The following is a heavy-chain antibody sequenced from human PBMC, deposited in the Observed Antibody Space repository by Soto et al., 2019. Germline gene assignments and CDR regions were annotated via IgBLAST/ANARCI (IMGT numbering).Heavy chain of an antibody. CDR3: AKALRGGCDY. CDR1: GFPFSDYA. CDR2: ISFDGSNT. Sequence: QVQLVESGGGVVQPGRSLRLSCAASGFPFSDYAMHWVRQAPGKGLEWVAVISFDGSNTYYADSVKGRFTVSRDNSKHTRSRQMNSLRSDDAALYYCAKALRGGCDYWGQGALVTVSS. J-gene: IGHJ4*02. V-gene: IGHV3-30*18. D-gene: IGHD3-10*01.